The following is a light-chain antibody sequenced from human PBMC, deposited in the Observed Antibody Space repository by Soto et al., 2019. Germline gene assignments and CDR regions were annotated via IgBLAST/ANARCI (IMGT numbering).Light chain of an antibody. CDR1: QSISTW. J-gene: IGKJ2*01. CDR3: QHYNRYSPST. CDR2: TAS. Sequence: DIQMTQFPSTLSASIGDRVTITCRASQSISTWLAWYQQKAGKAPKLLIYTASSLETGVPSRFSGSGSGTEFTLTISSLQPDDFATYYCQHYNRYSPSTFGQGTRLEIK. V-gene: IGKV1-5*03.